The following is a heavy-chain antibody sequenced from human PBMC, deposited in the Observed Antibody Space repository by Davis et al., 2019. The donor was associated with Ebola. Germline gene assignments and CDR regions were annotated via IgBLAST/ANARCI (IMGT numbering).Heavy chain of an antibody. CDR1: GFTFSSYG. D-gene: IGHD1-7*01. V-gene: IGHV3-30*03. Sequence: GESLKISCAASGFTFSSYGMHWVRQAPGKGLEWVAVISYDGSNKYYADSVKGRFTISRDNSKNTLYLQMNSLRAEDTAVYYCARGETGTTVLSDYWGQGTLVTVSS. J-gene: IGHJ4*02. CDR3: ARGETGTTVLSDY. CDR2: ISYDGSNK.